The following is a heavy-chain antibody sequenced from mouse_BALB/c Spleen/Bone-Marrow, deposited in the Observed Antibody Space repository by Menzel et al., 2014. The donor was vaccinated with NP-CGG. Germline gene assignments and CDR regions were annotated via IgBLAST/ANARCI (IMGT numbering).Heavy chain of an antibody. Sequence: QVQLQQSGAELMKPGASVKISCKATGYTFSNYWIDWAKQRPGHGLEWIGEILPGSGTANCNEKFKGKATFTADTSSNTAYMQLSSLTSEDSALYYCARASVVPYYFDFWGQGTTLTVSS. D-gene: IGHD1-1*01. J-gene: IGHJ2*01. CDR2: ILPGSGTA. V-gene: IGHV1-9*01. CDR1: GYTFSNYW. CDR3: ARASVVPYYFDF.